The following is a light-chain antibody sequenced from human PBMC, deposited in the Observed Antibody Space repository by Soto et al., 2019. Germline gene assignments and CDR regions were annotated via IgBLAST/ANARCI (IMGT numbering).Light chain of an antibody. V-gene: IGKV3-20*01. CDR1: QNVYINS. J-gene: IGKJ3*01. CDR3: QQDGDSPLT. CDR2: GAS. Sequence: EVVLTQSPGTLSLSPGERATLSCRASQNVYINSLAWYQQRPGQTPRLLIYGASTRAATIPDRFSGSGSGADFALSIDGLEPEDFAMYYCQQDGDSPLTFGPGTRVD.